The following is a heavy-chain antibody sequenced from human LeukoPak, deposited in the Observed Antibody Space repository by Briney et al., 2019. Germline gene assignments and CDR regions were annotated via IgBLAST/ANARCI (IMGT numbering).Heavy chain of an antibody. Sequence: ASVKVSCKASGYTFTSHDINWVRQATGQGLEWMGWMSPNSGNTGYAQKFQGRVTMTRNTSISTAYMELSSLRSEDTAVYYCARGDHSSSWYPVGYWGQGTLVTVSS. CDR2: MSPNSGNT. D-gene: IGHD6-13*01. J-gene: IGHJ4*02. V-gene: IGHV1-8*01. CDR3: ARGDHSSSWYPVGY. CDR1: GYTFTSHD.